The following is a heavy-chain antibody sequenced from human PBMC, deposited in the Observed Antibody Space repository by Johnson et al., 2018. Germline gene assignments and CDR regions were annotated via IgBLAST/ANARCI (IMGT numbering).Heavy chain of an antibody. CDR2: ISGSGGST. V-gene: IGHV3-23*04. J-gene: IGHJ6*03. Sequence: VQLVESGGGLVQXGGSLRLSCAASGFTFSSYAMSWVRQAPGKGLEWVSAISGSGGSTYYADSVKGRFTISRDNSKNTLYLQMNSLRAEDTAVYYWAKDDRGDYRYYYYYMDVWGKGTTVTVSS. CDR1: GFTFSSYA. CDR3: AKDDRGDYRYYYYYMDV. D-gene: IGHD4-17*01.